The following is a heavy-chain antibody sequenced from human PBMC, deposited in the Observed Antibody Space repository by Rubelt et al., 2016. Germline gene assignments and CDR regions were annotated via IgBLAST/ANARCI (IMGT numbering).Heavy chain of an antibody. CDR1: GFSLTTNGVG. CDR2: IYWDDDK. D-gene: IGHD2-15*01. V-gene: IGHV2-5*02. J-gene: IGHJ4*02. Sequence: QITLKESGPTLVKPTQTLTLTCSFSGFSLTTNGVGVGWIRQPPGKALEWVALIYWDDDKRYSPSLKGRLTITKATSNNQVGLTMTNMDPLDTATYYCAHSPYCTGGSCYHNFAYWGQGTLVTVSS. CDR3: AHSPYCTGGSCYHNFAY.